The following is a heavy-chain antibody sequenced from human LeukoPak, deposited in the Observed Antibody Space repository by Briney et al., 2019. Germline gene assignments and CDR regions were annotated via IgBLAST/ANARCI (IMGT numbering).Heavy chain of an antibody. CDR2: INSNGGST. J-gene: IGHJ3*02. D-gene: IGHD3-3*01. CDR1: GFTFSTSV. CDR3: ARLTSTIPDAFDI. V-gene: IGHV3-64*01. Sequence: GGSLRLSCAASGFTFSTSVMHWVRQAPGKGLEHVSAINSNGGSTYYGNSVKGRFTISRDNSKNTLYLQMGSLRPEDMAVYYCARLTSTIPDAFDIWGQGTMVTVSS.